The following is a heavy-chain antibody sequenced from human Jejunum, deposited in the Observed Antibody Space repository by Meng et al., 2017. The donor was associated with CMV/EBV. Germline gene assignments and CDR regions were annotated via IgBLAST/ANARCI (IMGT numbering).Heavy chain of an antibody. Sequence: CKASGYMLSNYAMHWVRQAPGRRLEWMGWIDAGTGNIEYSRSFQGRVTIARDTSASTDYMDLRTLGSEDTAVYYCVRGIHCGAWLWDHWGQGTLVTVSS. CDR3: VRGIHCGAWLWDH. D-gene: IGHD2-21*01. CDR1: GYMLSNYA. V-gene: IGHV1-3*01. J-gene: IGHJ4*02. CDR2: IDAGTGNI.